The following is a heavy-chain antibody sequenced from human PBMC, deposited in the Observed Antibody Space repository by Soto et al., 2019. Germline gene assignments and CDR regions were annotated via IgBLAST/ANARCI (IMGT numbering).Heavy chain of an antibody. V-gene: IGHV3-11*06. CDR1: GFTFSDYY. CDR2: ISPGSRYP. CDR3: VRGGGGGLFDP. J-gene: IGHJ5*02. D-gene: IGHD2-15*01. Sequence: GGSLRLSCASSGFTFSDYYMSWIRQAPGKGLEWLSYISPGSRYPAYADSVKGRFTISRDNARRSLSLQMNSLTVDNTAIYYCVRGGGGGLFDPWGQGSMVTVSS.